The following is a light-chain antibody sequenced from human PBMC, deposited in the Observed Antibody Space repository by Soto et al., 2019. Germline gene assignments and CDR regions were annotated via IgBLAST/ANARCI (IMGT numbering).Light chain of an antibody. J-gene: IGLJ2*01. CDR3: CSYAGSSIVV. CDR1: SSDLGSYNL. CDR2: EGS. Sequence: QSALTQPASVSGSPGQSITISCTGTSSDLGSYNLVSWYQQQPGKAPKLMIYEGSKPPSGVSNRFSGYKSGNTASLTISGLQAEDEADYYCCSYAGSSIVVFGGGTKLTVL. V-gene: IGLV2-23*01.